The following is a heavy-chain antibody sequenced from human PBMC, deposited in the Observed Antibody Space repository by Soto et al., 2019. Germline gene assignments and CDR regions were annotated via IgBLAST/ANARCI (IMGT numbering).Heavy chain of an antibody. D-gene: IGHD3-9*01. CDR1: GYTFTSYY. CDR2: INPSGGST. V-gene: IGHV1-46*01. J-gene: IGHJ6*03. CDR3: ARDTYYDILTGPPTDYYYMDV. Sequence: GASVKVSCKASGYTFTSYYIHWVRQAPGQGLEWMGIINPSGGSTTYAQKFQGRVTMTRDTSTSTVYMELSSLRSEDTAVYYCARDTYYDILTGPPTDYYYMDVWGKGTTVTVSS.